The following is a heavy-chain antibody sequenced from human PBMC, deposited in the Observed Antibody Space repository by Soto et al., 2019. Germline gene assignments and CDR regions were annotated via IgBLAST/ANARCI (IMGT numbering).Heavy chain of an antibody. CDR2: IFQSGSP. J-gene: IGHJ4*02. CDR1: GGSISSGGFS. Sequence: SETLSLTCAVSGGSISSGGFSWSWIRQPPGKGLEWIGYIFQSGSPSYNPSLKSRVTISVERSKNQFFLKLSSVTAADTAVYYCARDRTGLGGIDYWGQGTLVTVSS. D-gene: IGHD3-10*01. V-gene: IGHV4-30-2*01. CDR3: ARDRTGLGGIDY.